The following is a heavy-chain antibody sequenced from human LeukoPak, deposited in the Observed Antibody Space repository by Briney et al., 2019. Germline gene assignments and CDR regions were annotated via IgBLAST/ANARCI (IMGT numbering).Heavy chain of an antibody. CDR3: AKETEGNFDY. CDR1: GFTFDDYA. V-gene: IGHV3-9*01. J-gene: IGHJ4*02. D-gene: IGHD3-10*01. Sequence: GRSLRLSCAASGFTFDDYAMHWVRQAPGKGLEWVSGISWNSGSIGYADSVKGRFTISRDNAKNSLYLQMNSLRAEDTALYYCAKETEGNFDYWGQGTLVTVSS. CDR2: ISWNSGSI.